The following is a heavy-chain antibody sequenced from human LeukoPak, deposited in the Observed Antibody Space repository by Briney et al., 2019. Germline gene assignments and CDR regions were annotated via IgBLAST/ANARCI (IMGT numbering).Heavy chain of an antibody. V-gene: IGHV3-73*01. J-gene: IGHJ5*02. CDR1: GFTFSGSA. CDR3: TRRELLDEYNWFDP. D-gene: IGHD1-26*01. CDR2: IRSKANSYAT. Sequence: PGGSLRLSCAASGFTFSGSAMHWVRQASGKGLEWVGRIRSKANSYATAYAASVKGRFTISRDDSKNTAYLQMNSLKTEDTAVYYCTRRELLDEYNWFDPWGQGTLVPVSS.